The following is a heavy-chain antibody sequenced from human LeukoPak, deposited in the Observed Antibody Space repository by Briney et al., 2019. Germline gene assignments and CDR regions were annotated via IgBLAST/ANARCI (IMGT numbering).Heavy chain of an antibody. V-gene: IGHV4-38-2*02. Sequence: SETLSLTCSVSGYSISRGYYWGWVRQPPGQGLEWIGSMYHSGTTSYNPSLKSRVTMSADTSKNQFSLELRSVTAADTAVYYCARVLDYYGSGTRDFDYWGQGTLVTVSS. CDR1: GYSISRGYY. CDR3: ARVLDYYGSGTRDFDY. J-gene: IGHJ4*02. D-gene: IGHD3-10*01. CDR2: MYHSGTT.